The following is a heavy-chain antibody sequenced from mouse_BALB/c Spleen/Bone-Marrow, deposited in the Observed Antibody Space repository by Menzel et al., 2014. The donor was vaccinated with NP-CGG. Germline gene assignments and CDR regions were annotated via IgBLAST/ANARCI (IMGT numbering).Heavy chain of an antibody. D-gene: IGHD2-2*01. CDR1: GFNIKDTY. V-gene: IGHV14-3*02. CDR3: ASYVYGYYFVY. J-gene: IGHJ2*01. CDR2: IDPANGNT. Sequence: EVKLVESGAELVKPGASVKLSCTASGFNIKDTYMHWVKQRPEQGLEWIGRIDPANGNTKYDPKFQGKATITADTSSNTAYLQLSSLTSEDTAVYYCASYVYGYYFVYWGQGTTLTVSS.